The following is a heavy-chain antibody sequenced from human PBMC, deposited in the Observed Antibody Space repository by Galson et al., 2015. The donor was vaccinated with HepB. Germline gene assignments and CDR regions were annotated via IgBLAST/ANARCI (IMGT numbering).Heavy chain of an antibody. V-gene: IGHV1-46*01. Sequence: SVKVSCKASGYTFTSYYMHWVRQAPGQGLEWMGIINPSGGSTSYAQKFQGRVTMTRDTSTSTVYMELSSLRSEDTAVYYCARDHLGYCSSTSCHRAFDIWGQGTMVTVSS. CDR2: INPSGGST. CDR3: ARDHLGYCSSTSCHRAFDI. D-gene: IGHD2-2*01. J-gene: IGHJ3*02. CDR1: GYTFTSYY.